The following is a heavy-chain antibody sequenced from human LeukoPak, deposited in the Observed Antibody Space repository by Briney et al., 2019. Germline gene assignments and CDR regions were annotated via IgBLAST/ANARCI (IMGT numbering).Heavy chain of an antibody. CDR2: IYYSGST. V-gene: IGHV4-39*01. CDR3: VRHPLSWGSML. CDR1: GGSIVSSSYY. J-gene: IGHJ4*02. D-gene: IGHD2-15*01. Sequence: TSSETLSLTCSVSGGSIVSSSYYWGWIRQPPGKGLEWIGSIYYSGSTNYNPSLQSRVTLSVDTSQNQFSLKLSSVTAADTAVYYCVRHPLSWGSMLWGQGTLVTVSS.